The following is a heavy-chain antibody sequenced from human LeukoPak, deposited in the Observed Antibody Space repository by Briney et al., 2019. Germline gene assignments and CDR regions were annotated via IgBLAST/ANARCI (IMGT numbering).Heavy chain of an antibody. Sequence: GGSLRLSCAASGFTFSSYGMHWVRQAPGKGLEWVSVIYSGGSTYYADSVKGRFTISRDNSKNTLYLQMNSLRAEDTAVYYCAREPYGDYGRYFDYWGQGTLVTVSS. D-gene: IGHD4-17*01. CDR3: AREPYGDYGRYFDY. J-gene: IGHJ4*02. CDR1: GFTFSSYG. V-gene: IGHV3-53*01. CDR2: IYSGGST.